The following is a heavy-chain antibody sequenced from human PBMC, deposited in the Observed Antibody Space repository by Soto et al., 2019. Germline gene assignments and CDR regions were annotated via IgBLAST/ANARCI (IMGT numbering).Heavy chain of an antibody. CDR1: GYTFTDYA. V-gene: IGHV1-3*01. CDR2: MNAGVGNT. Sequence: ASVQVSCKASGYTFTDYALHWVRQAPGQRLEWMGWMNAGVGNTLYSQKFQGRITITRDTSASTAYMELNSLKSEDTAIYYCERDSGYTFGSLNYWGPGTLVTVSS. CDR3: ERDSGYTFGSLNY. D-gene: IGHD5-18*01. J-gene: IGHJ4*02.